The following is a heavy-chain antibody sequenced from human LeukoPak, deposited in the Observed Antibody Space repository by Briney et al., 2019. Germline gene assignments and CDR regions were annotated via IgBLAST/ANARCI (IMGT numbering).Heavy chain of an antibody. Sequence: GGSLRLSCAASGFTFSDYWMHWVRQAPGKGLVWVSRISSDGSRVTYADSVKGRFTISRDNAKNTLYLQMNSLRAEDTAVYYCAKTSAPNYDILTGLNYWGQGTLVTVSS. V-gene: IGHV3-74*01. CDR1: GFTFSDYW. CDR3: AKTSAPNYDILTGLNY. J-gene: IGHJ4*02. CDR2: ISSDGSRV. D-gene: IGHD3-9*01.